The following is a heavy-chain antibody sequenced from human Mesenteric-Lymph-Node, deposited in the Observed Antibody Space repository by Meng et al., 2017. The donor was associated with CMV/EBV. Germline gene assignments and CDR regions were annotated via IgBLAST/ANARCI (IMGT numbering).Heavy chain of an antibody. CDR3: ASVGESSSS. CDR2: IIPMFGTA. Sequence: KASSKASVGRFGRYAIHWVGRTHGQGLECRGRIIPMFGTASYAQKLQGRVTIATDEPTSTAYMELSSLRSEDTAVYCCASVGESSSSWGQGTLVTVSS. V-gene: IGHV1-69*05. J-gene: IGHJ4*02. D-gene: IGHD6-13*01. CDR1: VGRFGRYA.